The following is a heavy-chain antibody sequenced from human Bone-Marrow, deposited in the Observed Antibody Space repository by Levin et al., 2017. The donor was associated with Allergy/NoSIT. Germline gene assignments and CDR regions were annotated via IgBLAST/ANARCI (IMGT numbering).Heavy chain of an antibody. CDR2: VYYRVGT. Sequence: SETLSLTCAVSGGSIKSYNYYWDWIRQPPGKGREWIGSVYYRVGTFSNSSLKSRVTINVDASMNQFSLRLTSVTASDTAIYYCARRAGGCIDSWRQGTLFSVTS. D-gene: IGHD3-10*01. CDR1: GGSIKSYNYY. CDR3: ARRAGGCIDS. V-gene: IGHV4-39*01. J-gene: IGHJ4*02.